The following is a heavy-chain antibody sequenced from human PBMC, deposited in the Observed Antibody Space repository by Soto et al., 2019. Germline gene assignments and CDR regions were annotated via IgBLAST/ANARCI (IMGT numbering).Heavy chain of an antibody. Sequence: ASVKVSFKASRYTFSSNARHWVRQAPGQRREWMGWISPGNGDTKYSPKFQGRVTITRDTSASTAYMELSSLPSEDTAVYYCARGLEYSYGSWYYGMDVWGQGTTVTVSS. J-gene: IGHJ6*02. CDR2: ISPGNGDT. V-gene: IGHV1-3*01. D-gene: IGHD5-18*01. CDR3: ARGLEYSYGSWYYGMDV. CDR1: RYTFSSNA.